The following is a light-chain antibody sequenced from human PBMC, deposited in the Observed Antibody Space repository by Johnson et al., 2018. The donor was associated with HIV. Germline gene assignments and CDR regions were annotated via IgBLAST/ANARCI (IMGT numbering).Light chain of an antibody. J-gene: IGLJ1*01. CDR3: GTWDSSLRQGV. Sequence: SVLTQSPSVSAAPGQKVTISCSGSSSNIGNNYVSWYQQLPGTAPKFLIYDNNKRPSGIPDRFSGSKSGTSATLGITGLQTGDEADYYFGTWDSSLRQGVFGTGTKVPVL. V-gene: IGLV1-51*01. CDR2: DNN. CDR1: SSNIGNNY.